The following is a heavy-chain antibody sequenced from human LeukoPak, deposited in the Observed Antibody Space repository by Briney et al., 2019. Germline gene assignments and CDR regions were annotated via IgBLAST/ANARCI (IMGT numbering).Heavy chain of an antibody. CDR3: SGKQWVMYYFDS. CDR1: GGSISSSVYY. CDR2: VYYIGST. V-gene: IGHV4-39*01. D-gene: IGHD1-26*01. J-gene: IGHJ4*02. Sequence: SEPLSLTCTVSGGSISSSVYYWGWIRQPPGKGLEWIGSVYYIGSTYYNPSLESRVTISLDTSKNQFSLKLSSVTAADTGVYYCSGKQWVMYYFDSWGQGNLVTVSS.